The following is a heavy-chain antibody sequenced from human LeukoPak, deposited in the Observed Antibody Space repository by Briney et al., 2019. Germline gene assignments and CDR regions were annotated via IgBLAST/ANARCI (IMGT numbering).Heavy chain of an antibody. CDR3: ARDQGSGYYDY. Sequence: GGSLRLSCAASGFSFSSYWMNWVRQAPGKGLEWVSSISSSSSYIYYADSVKGRFTISRDNAKNSLYLQMNSLRAEDTAVYYCARDQGSGYYDYWGQGTLVTVSS. D-gene: IGHD3-22*01. V-gene: IGHV3-21*01. J-gene: IGHJ4*02. CDR2: ISSSSSYI. CDR1: GFSFSSYW.